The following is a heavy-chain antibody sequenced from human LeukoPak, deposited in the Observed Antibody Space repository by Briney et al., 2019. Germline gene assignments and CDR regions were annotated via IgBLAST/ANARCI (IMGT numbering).Heavy chain of an antibody. D-gene: IGHD3-9*01. V-gene: IGHV4-4*07. J-gene: IGHJ4*02. Sequence: SETLSLTCSVSGGSMTGYTWNWIRQPAGKGLEWIGQIQISGSTNYSPSLKSRVTLSVDTSKNQFSLRLNSVTAADTAVYYCARPLTAYSYFDYWGQGTLVTVSS. CDR2: IQISGST. CDR1: GGSMTGYT. CDR3: ARPLTAYSYFDY.